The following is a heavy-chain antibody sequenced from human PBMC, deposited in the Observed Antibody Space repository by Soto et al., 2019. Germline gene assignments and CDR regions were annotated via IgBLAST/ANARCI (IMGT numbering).Heavy chain of an antibody. D-gene: IGHD3-10*01. J-gene: IGHJ6*02. CDR2: TYYKSKWHN. CDR1: AHSVSSNSAA. Sequence: PSPTLSLTCVISAHSVSSNSAAWNWITQSPSIGLEWLGRTYYKSKWHNDYELSVKSRITINLDTFKNQFSLHLYSVTPAHTAVYYCTGITWFRGMDVWAQGTPVTASS. CDR3: TGITWFRGMDV. V-gene: IGHV6-1*01.